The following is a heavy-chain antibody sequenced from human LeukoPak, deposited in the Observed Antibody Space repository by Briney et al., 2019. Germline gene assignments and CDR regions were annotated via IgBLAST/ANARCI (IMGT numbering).Heavy chain of an antibody. Sequence: GGSLRLSCAASGFTFSSYGMHWVRQAPGKGLEGVAVIWYDGSNKYYADSVKGRFTISRDNSKNTLYLQMNSLRAKDTAVYYCARDASRDGYNWEFDYWGQGTLVTVSS. D-gene: IGHD5-24*01. J-gene: IGHJ4*02. CDR1: GFTFSSYG. V-gene: IGHV3-33*01. CDR3: ARDASRDGYNWEFDY. CDR2: IWYDGSNK.